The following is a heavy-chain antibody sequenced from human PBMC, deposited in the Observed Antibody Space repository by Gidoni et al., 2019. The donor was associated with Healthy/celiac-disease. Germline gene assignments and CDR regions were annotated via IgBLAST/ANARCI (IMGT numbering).Heavy chain of an antibody. Sequence: QITLRESGPTLVKPTQTLTLTCTFSGFSPSTSGVGVAWIRQPPGKALEWLALIYWDDDKRYRPSLKSRLTITKDTSKNQVVLTMTNMDPVDTATYYCARITIRYCDWLFLSDAFDIWGQGTMVTVSS. CDR1: GFSPSTSGVG. CDR2: IYWDDDK. V-gene: IGHV2-5*02. CDR3: ARITIRYCDWLFLSDAFDI. D-gene: IGHD3-9*01. J-gene: IGHJ3*02.